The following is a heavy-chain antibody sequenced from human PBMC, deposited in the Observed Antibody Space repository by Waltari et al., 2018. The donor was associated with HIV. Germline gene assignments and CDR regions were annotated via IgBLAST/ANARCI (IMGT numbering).Heavy chain of an antibody. CDR1: GFTFSNAW. J-gene: IGHJ4*02. Sequence: LRLSCAASGFTFSNAWMSWVRQAPGKGLEWVGRIKSKTDGGTTDYAAPVKGRFTISRDDSKNTLYLQMNSLKTEDTAVYYCTTRSTYNWNDVGYWGQGTLVTVSS. D-gene: IGHD1-20*01. CDR3: TTRSTYNWNDVGY. V-gene: IGHV3-15*01. CDR2: IKSKTDGGTT.